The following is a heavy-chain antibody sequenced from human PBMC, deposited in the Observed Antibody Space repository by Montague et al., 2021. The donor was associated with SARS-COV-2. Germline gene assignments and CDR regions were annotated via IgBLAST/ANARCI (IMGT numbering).Heavy chain of an antibody. CDR3: ARHYSATLPAVY. CDR1: GGSISSFY. Sequence: SETLSLTCTVSGGSISSFYWSWFRQPPGKGLEWIGYISDSGSTNYNPSLTSRVTMSVDTSKNQFSLKVNSVTAADTAVYYCARHYSATLPAVYWGQGTLVIVS. V-gene: IGHV4-59*08. CDR2: ISDSGST. J-gene: IGHJ4*02. D-gene: IGHD2-15*01.